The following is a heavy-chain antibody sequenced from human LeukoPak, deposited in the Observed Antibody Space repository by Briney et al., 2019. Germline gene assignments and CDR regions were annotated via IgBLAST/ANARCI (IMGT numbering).Heavy chain of an antibody. Sequence: GRSLRLSCAASGFTFSSYAVHWVRQAPGKGLEWVAVISYDGSNKYYADSVKGRFTISRDNSKSTLFLQMNSLRAEDTAVYYCTRGLGGKQWLVPAPPLYYYYGMDVWGQGTTVTVSS. V-gene: IGHV3-30-3*01. D-gene: IGHD6-19*01. CDR1: GFTFSSYA. J-gene: IGHJ6*02. CDR3: TRGLGGKQWLVPAPPLYYYYGMDV. CDR2: ISYDGSNK.